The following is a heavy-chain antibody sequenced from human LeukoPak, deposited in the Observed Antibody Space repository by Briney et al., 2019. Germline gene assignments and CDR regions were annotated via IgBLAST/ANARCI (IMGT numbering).Heavy chain of an antibody. CDR3: ARDYSSGYIPYDAFDI. J-gene: IGHJ3*02. D-gene: IGHD3-22*01. CDR2: INPSGGST. V-gene: IGHV1-46*01. CDR1: GYTFSNYD. Sequence: ASVKVSCKASGYTFSNYDINWVRQAPGQGLEWMGIINPSGGSTSYAQKLQGRVTMTTDTSTSTAYMELRSLRSDDTAVYYCARDYSSGYIPYDAFDIWGQGTMVTVSS.